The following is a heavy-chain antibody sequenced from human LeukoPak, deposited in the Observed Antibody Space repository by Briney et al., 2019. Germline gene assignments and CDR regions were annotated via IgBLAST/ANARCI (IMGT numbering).Heavy chain of an antibody. CDR2: INPNSGGT. CDR1: GYTFTGYY. Sequence: ASVKVSCKASGYTFTGYYMHWVRRAPGQGLEWMGWINPNSGGTNYAQKFQGRVTMTRDTSISTAYMELSRLRSDDTAVYYCARDLGYSYGYNYWGQGTLVTVSS. CDR3: ARDLGYSYGYNY. J-gene: IGHJ4*02. V-gene: IGHV1-2*02. D-gene: IGHD5-18*01.